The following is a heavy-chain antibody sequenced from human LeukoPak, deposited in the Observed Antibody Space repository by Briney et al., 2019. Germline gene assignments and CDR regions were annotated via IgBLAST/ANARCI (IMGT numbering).Heavy chain of an antibody. CDR2: ISKDGGDK. J-gene: IGHJ4*02. V-gene: IGHV3-30-3*01. CDR3: ARDYWWNYDY. Sequence: GRSLRLSCAASGFTFSSYAMHWVRQAPGKGLEWVAVISKDGGDKYYPGSVRGRFTISRDNSKNTIYLQMDSLRAEDTAIYYCARDYWWNYDYWGQGTLVTVSS. CDR1: GFTFSSYA. D-gene: IGHD1-7*01.